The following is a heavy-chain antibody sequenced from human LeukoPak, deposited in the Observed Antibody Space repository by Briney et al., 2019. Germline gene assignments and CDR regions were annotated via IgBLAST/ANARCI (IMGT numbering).Heavy chain of an antibody. Sequence: PSETLSLTCTVSGGSTSSYYWSWIRQPAGKGLEWIGRIYTSGSTNYNPSLKSRVTMSVDTSKNQFSLKLSSVTAADTAVYYCARGPVVVVPAASHFDYWGQGTLVTVSS. CDR1: GGSTSSYY. CDR3: ARGPVVVVPAASHFDY. J-gene: IGHJ4*02. D-gene: IGHD2-2*01. CDR2: IYTSGST. V-gene: IGHV4-4*07.